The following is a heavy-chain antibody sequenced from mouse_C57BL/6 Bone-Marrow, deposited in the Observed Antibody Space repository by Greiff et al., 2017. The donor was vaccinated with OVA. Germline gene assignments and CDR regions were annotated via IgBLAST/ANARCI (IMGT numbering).Heavy chain of an antibody. J-gene: IGHJ3*01. Sequence: EVMLVESGGGLVKPGGSLKLSCAASGFTFSSYAMSWVRQTPEKRLEWVATISDGGSYTYYPDNVKGRFTISRDNAKNNLYLQMSHLKSEDTAMYYCARKALYYSNLAWFAYWGQGTLVTVSA. CDR3: ARKALYYSNLAWFAY. CDR2: ISDGGSYT. V-gene: IGHV5-4*03. D-gene: IGHD2-5*01. CDR1: GFTFSSYA.